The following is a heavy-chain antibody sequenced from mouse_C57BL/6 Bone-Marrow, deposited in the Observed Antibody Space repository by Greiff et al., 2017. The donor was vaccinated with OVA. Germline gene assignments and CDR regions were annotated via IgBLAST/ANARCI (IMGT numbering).Heavy chain of an antibody. V-gene: IGHV1-19*01. J-gene: IGHJ2*01. Sequence: EVQLQQSGPVLVKPGASVKMSCKASGYTFTDYYMNWVKQSPGKSLEWIGVINPYNGGTSYNPKFKGKATLTVDKSSSTAYMELNSLTSEDSAVYYCARRLTTVVANFDYWGQGTTLTVSS. CDR3: ARRLTTVVANFDY. CDR1: GYTFTDYY. CDR2: INPYNGGT. D-gene: IGHD1-1*01.